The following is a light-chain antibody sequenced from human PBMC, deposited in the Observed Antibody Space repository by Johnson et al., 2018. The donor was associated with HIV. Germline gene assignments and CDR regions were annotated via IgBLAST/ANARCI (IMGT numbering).Light chain of an antibody. J-gene: IGLJ1*01. CDR2: ESN. V-gene: IGLV1-51*02. CDR3: GAWDSSLRVYV. Sequence: QPVLTQPPSVSAALGQKVTVSCAGSSSNIGKNYVSWYQQLPGTAPKVLIYESNKRPSGIPDRFSASKSDTSATLGITGLQTGDEADYYCGAWDSSLRVYVFGTGTKVTVL. CDR1: SSNIGKNY.